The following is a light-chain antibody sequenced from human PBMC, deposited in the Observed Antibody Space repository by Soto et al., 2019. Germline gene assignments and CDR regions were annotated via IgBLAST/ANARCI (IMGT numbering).Light chain of an antibody. V-gene: IGKV3-15*01. Sequence: EIVMTQSPATLSVSQGERATLSCSASQSVSSNLAWYQQKPGQAPRLLIYGASTRATGIPARFSGSGSGTEFTRTISSLQSEDFAVYYCQQYNNWPLTFGGGTKVEIK. CDR3: QQYNNWPLT. J-gene: IGKJ4*01. CDR2: GAS. CDR1: QSVSSN.